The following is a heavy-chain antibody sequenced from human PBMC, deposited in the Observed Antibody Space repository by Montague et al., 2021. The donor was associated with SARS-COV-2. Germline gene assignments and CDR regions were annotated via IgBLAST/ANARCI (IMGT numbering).Heavy chain of an antibody. J-gene: IGHJ6*02. D-gene: IGHD3-3*01. CDR1: GGSISSYY. Sequence: SETLSLTCTVSGGSISSYYWSWIRQSAGKGLEWIGRIHTSGRTDYNPSXXSGVTMSVDTSKNQFSLKLSSVTAADTAVYYCASGKYYDFWSGYYSHDYVSGMDVWGQGTTVTVSS. CDR2: IHTSGRT. V-gene: IGHV4-4*07. CDR3: ASGKYYDFWSGYYSHDYVSGMDV.